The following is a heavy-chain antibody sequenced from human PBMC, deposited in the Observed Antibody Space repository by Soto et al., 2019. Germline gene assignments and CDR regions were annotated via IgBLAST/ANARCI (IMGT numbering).Heavy chain of an antibody. Sequence: PGESLKISCKCSGYSFTSYWIGLVRQMPGKGLEWMGIIYPGDSDTRYSPTFQGQVTITADKSISTAYLQWSSLKASDTAMYYCARFSMVAPGYFDYWGQGTLVTVSS. D-gene: IGHD3-10*01. CDR2: IYPGDSDT. V-gene: IGHV5-51*01. J-gene: IGHJ4*02. CDR3: ARFSMVAPGYFDY. CDR1: GYSFTSYW.